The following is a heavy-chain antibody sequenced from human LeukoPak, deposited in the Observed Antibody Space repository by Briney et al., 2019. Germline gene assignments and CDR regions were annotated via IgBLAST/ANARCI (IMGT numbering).Heavy chain of an antibody. V-gene: IGHV3-7*01. CDR1: GFTFSSYW. J-gene: IGHJ5*02. Sequence: GSLRLSCAASGFTFSSYWMSWVRQAPGKGLEWVANIKQDGSEKYYVDSVKGRFTISRDNAKNSLYLQMDSLRAEDTAVYYCAREVGSSWYGNWFDPWGQGTLVTVSS. CDR2: IKQDGSEK. CDR3: AREVGSSWYGNWFDP. D-gene: IGHD6-13*01.